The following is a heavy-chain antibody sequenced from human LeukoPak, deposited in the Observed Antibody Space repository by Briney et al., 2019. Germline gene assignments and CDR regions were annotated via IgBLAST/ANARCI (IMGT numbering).Heavy chain of an antibody. J-gene: IGHJ3*02. D-gene: IGHD3-22*01. CDR1: GYTFTSYD. V-gene: IGHV1-8*01. Sequence: GSSVKVSCKASGYTFTSYDINWVRQAAGQGLEWMGWMNPNSGNAGYAQKFQCRVTMTRNTSISTAYMELRSLRSEDTDVYYCARCGYYDSSGHHLADALDIWGQGTIVTVSS. CDR3: ARCGYYDSSGHHLADALDI. CDR2: MNPNSGNA.